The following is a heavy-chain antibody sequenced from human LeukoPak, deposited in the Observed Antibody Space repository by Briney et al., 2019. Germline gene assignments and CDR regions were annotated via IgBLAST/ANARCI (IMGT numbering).Heavy chain of an antibody. V-gene: IGHV3-15*01. CDR2: IKSKTDGGTT. CDR3: TTDPTDVLLWFGELRIDY. Sequence: GGSLRLSCAASGFTFSNAWMSWVHQAPGKGLEWVGRIKSKTDGGTTDYAAPVKGRFTISRDDSKNTLYLQMNSLKTEDTAVYYCTTDPTDVLLWFGELRIDYWGQGTLVTVSS. J-gene: IGHJ4*02. D-gene: IGHD3-10*01. CDR1: GFTFSNAW.